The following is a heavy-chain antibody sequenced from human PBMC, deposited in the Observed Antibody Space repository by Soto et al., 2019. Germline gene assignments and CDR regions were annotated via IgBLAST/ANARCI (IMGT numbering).Heavy chain of an antibody. CDR1: GFSLSSTRMA. J-gene: IGHJ4*02. Sequence: QITLKESGPTLVKPTQTLTLTCTFSGFSLSSTRMAVGWIRQPPGKALEWLALIYWDDDKRYSPFLTSRLTITKDTSKNQVVLTMSNMDPVDTARYYCAHIVVAGLGYYFDYWGQGTLVTVSS. CDR3: AHIVVAGLGYYFDY. V-gene: IGHV2-5*02. D-gene: IGHD6-19*01. CDR2: IYWDDDK.